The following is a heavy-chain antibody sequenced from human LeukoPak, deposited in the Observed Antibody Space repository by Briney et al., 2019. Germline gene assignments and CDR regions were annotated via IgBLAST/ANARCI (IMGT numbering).Heavy chain of an antibody. CDR1: GGSISSYY. D-gene: IGHD3-10*01. Sequence: SETLSLTCTVSGGSISSYYWSWIRQPPGKGLEWIGYIYTSGSTNYNPSLKGRVTISVDTSKNQFSLKLSSVTAADTAVYYCARRGSGSLVNWFDPWGQGTLVTVSS. V-gene: IGHV4-4*09. CDR2: IYTSGST. CDR3: ARRGSGSLVNWFDP. J-gene: IGHJ5*02.